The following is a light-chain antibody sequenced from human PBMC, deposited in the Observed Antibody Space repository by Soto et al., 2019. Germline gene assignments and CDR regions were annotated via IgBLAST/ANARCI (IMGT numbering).Light chain of an antibody. Sequence: QSALTQPRSVSGSPGQSVTISCTGTSSDVGGYDFVSWYQQHLGKAPKLVIYDVSKRPSGVPDRFSGSKSGNSASLTISGLQAEDEALYYCCSYAGSYNLGVFGGGTKVTVL. CDR2: DVS. V-gene: IGLV2-11*01. J-gene: IGLJ3*02. CDR1: SSDVGGYDF. CDR3: CSYAGSYNLGV.